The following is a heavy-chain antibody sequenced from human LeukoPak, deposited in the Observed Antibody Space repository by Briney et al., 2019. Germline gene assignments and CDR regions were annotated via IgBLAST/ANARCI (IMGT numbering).Heavy chain of an antibody. CDR2: IYYSGST. CDR1: GGSISSSSYY. D-gene: IGHD3-22*01. CDR3: ARAKMGGFHYDSSGYLYYFDY. Sequence: SETLSLTCTVSGGSISSSSYYWGWIRQPPGKGLEWIGSIYYSGSTYYNPSLKSRVTISVDTSKNQFSLKLSSVTAADTAVYYCARAKMGGFHYDSSGYLYYFDYWGQGTLVTVSS. J-gene: IGHJ4*02. V-gene: IGHV4-39*07.